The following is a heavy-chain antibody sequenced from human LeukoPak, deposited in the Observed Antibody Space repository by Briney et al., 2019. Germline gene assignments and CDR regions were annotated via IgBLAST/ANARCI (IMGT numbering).Heavy chain of an antibody. D-gene: IGHD1-26*01. CDR3: ARVASGSYYFNYGMDV. J-gene: IGHJ6*02. CDR1: GFTVSSNY. V-gene: IGHV3-53*01. CDR2: IYSGGST. Sequence: GGSLRLSCAASGFTVSSNYMSWVRQAPGKGLERVSVIYSGGSTYYADSVKGRFTISRDNSKNTLYLQMNSLRAEDTAVYYCARVASGSYYFNYGMDVWGQGTTVTVSS.